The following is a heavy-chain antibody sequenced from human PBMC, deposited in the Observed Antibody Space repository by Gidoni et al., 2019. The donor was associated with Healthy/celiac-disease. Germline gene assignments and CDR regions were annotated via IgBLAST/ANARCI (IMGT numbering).Heavy chain of an antibody. CDR2: ISAYNGNT. J-gene: IGHJ6*02. CDR1: GYTFTSSG. CDR3: AKGGSSSSGVYYGMDV. V-gene: IGHV1-18*01. D-gene: IGHD6-6*01. Sequence: VQLVQPGAEVKKPGASVPVYCQASGYTFTSSGSSWVRQAPGQGLEWMGWISAYNGNTNYAQKRQGRVTMTTETSTSTAYMEVRSLRSDDTAVYYCAKGGSSSSGVYYGMDVWGQGTTVTVSS.